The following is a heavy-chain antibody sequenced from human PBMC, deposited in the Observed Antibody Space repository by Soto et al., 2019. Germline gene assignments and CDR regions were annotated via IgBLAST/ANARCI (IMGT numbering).Heavy chain of an antibody. J-gene: IGHJ4*02. CDR1: GFSFSSYA. CDR3: TKGSIEYSASVDH. D-gene: IGHD5-12*01. CDR2: ISARGGSL. Sequence: EVQLLESGGGLVQPGGSLRLACTASGFSFSSYAMVWVRQAPGKGLELVSVISARGGSLYFADSVKGRLTISRDNSKHVLSLEMNNLRAEDTATSLWTKGSIEYSASVDHLAQGTLVLVSS. V-gene: IGHV3-23*01.